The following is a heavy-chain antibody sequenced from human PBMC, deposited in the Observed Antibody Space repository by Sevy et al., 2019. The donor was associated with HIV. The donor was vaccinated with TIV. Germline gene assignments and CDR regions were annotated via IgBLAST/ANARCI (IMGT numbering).Heavy chain of an antibody. J-gene: IGHJ4*02. D-gene: IGHD1-1*01. Sequence: GGSLRLSCAASGFTFSSYRMTWVRQAPGKGLEWVSCISSTSGYINYADSVKGRFTISRDNAKNLLYLQIDSLRAEDTAVYYCARAVLEISTWRSDYWGQGTLVTVSS. V-gene: IGHV3-21*01. CDR2: ISSTSGYI. CDR3: ARAVLEISTWRSDY. CDR1: GFTFSSYR.